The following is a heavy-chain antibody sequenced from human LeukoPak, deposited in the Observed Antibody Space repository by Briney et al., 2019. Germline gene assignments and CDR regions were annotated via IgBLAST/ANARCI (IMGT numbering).Heavy chain of an antibody. D-gene: IGHD2-15*01. CDR2: ISSSSSYI. J-gene: IGHJ4*02. Sequence: PGGSLRLSCAASGFTFSSYSMNWVRQAPGKGLEWVSSISSSSSYIYYADSVKGRFTISRDNAKNSLYLQMNSLRAEDTAVYYCARVSCSGGSCYHTLGYWGQGTLVTVSS. CDR1: GFTFSSYS. V-gene: IGHV3-21*01. CDR3: ARVSCSGGSCYHTLGY.